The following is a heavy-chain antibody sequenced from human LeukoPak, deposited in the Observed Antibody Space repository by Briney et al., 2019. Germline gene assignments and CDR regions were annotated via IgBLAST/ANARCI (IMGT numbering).Heavy chain of an antibody. CDR3: ARGDIMTGYVFDY. J-gene: IGHJ4*02. Sequence: ASVKVSCKASGYTFTGYYMHWVRQAPGQGLEWMGWINPNSGGTNYAQKFQGRATMTRDTSISTAYMELSRLRSDDTAVYYCARGDIMTGYVFDYWGQGTLVTVSS. D-gene: IGHD3-9*01. CDR2: INPNSGGT. V-gene: IGHV1-2*02. CDR1: GYTFTGYY.